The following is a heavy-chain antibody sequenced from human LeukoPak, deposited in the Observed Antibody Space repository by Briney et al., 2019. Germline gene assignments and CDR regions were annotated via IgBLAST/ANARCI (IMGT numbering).Heavy chain of an antibody. CDR3: ARAYNYGSGTYRALAY. J-gene: IGHJ4*02. V-gene: IGHV3-21*01. Sequence: GGSLRLPCAASGFTFSSYSMNWVRQAPGKGLEWVSSISSSSSYIYYADSVKGRFTISRDNAKNLLYLQMNSLRAEDTAVYYCARAYNYGSGTYRALAYWGQGTLVTVSS. CDR2: ISSSSSYI. D-gene: IGHD3-10*01. CDR1: GFTFSSYS.